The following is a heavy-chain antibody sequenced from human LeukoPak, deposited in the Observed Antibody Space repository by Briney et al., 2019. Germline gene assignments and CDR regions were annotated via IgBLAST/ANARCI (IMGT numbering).Heavy chain of an antibody. J-gene: IGHJ5*02. V-gene: IGHV4-4*09. Sequence: SETLSLTCTVSGGSISSYYWSWIRQPPGKGLEWIGYIYTSGSTNYNPSLKSRVTISVDTSKNQFSLKLSSVTAADTAVYYCARCKSIAARPSCRFDPWGQGTLVTVSS. CDR2: IYTSGST. D-gene: IGHD6-6*01. CDR1: GGSISSYY. CDR3: ARCKSIAARPSCRFDP.